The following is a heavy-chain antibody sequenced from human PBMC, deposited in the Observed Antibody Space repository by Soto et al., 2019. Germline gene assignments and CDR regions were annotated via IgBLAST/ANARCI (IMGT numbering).Heavy chain of an antibody. J-gene: IGHJ4*02. CDR1: GFTFSSYA. CDR3: AKDPNYYDSSGSPNPWDY. D-gene: IGHD3-22*01. V-gene: IGHV3-23*01. CDR2: ISGSGGST. Sequence: PGGSLRLSCAASGFTFSSYAMSWVRQAPGRGLEWVSAISGSGGSTYYADSVKGRFTISRDNSKNTLYLQMNSLRAEDTAVYYCAKDPNYYDSSGSPNPWDYWGQGTLVTVSS.